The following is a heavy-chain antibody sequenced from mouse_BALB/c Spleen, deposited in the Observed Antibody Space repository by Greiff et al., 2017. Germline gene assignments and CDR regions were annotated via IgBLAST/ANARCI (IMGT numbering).Heavy chain of an antibody. CDR1: GYTFTNYW. D-gene: IGHD1-1*01. J-gene: IGHJ2*01. CDR2: IYPGGGYT. Sequence: QVQLQQSGAELVRPGTSVKISCKASGYTFTNYWLGWVKQRPGHGLEWIGDIYPGGGYTNYNEKFKGKATLTADTSSSTAYMQLSSLTSEDSAVYFCARRTTVVAVDYWGQGTTLTVSS. V-gene: IGHV1-63*02. CDR3: ARRTTVVAVDY.